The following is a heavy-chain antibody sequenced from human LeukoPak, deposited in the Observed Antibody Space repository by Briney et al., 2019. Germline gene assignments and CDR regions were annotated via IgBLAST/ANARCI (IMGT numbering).Heavy chain of an antibody. V-gene: IGHV4-59*01. CDR1: GGSFSSYY. Sequence: SETLSLTCTVSGGSFSSYYWGWIRQPPGKGLEWIGYIYYTESTRYNPSLKSRATISLDTSMNQFSLELSSVTAADTPFYYCARSPDPPYFDFWGRGILVTASS. J-gene: IGHJ4*02. CDR2: IYYTEST. CDR3: ARSPDPPYFDF.